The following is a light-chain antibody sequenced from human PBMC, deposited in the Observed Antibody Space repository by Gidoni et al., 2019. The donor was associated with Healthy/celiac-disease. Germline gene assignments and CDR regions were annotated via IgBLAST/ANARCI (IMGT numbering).Light chain of an antibody. CDR1: QSVSSSY. Sequence: IVLTQSPGTLSLSPGERATLSCSASQSVSSSYLAWYQQKPGQAPRLLIYGASSRATGIPDRFSGSGSGTDFTLTISGLEPEEFAVYYCQQYGSSPYTFGQGTKLEIK. V-gene: IGKV3-20*01. J-gene: IGKJ2*01. CDR2: GAS. CDR3: QQYGSSPYT.